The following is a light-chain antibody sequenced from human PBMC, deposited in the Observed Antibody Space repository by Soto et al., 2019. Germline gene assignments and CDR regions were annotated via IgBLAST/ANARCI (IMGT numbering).Light chain of an antibody. J-gene: IGKJ2*01. CDR1: QSVSSRY. CDR3: QPYGSSPPYT. Sequence: EIVLTQSPGTLSLSPGERATLSCRASQSVSSRYLAWYQQKPGQAPRLLMYGASSRATGIPDRFSGSGSGTDFTLTISRLEPEDFAVYYCQPYGSSPPYTFGQGTKLEIK. V-gene: IGKV3-20*01. CDR2: GAS.